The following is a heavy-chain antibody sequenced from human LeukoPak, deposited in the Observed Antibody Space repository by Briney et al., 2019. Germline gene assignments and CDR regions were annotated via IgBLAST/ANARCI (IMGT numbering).Heavy chain of an antibody. Sequence: PSETLSLTCTVSGGSISSYYWSWIRQPPGKGLEWIGYIYYSGSTNYNPSLKSRVTISVDTSKNQFSLKLSSVTAADTAVYYCARQKGRLGYYDFWSGLDYWGQGTLVTVSS. J-gene: IGHJ4*02. V-gene: IGHV4-59*08. CDR1: GGSISSYY. CDR2: IYYSGST. CDR3: ARQKGRLGYYDFWSGLDY. D-gene: IGHD3-3*01.